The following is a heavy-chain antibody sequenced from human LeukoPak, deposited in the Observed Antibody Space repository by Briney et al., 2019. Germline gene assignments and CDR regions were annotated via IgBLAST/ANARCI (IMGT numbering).Heavy chain of an antibody. V-gene: IGHV1-18*01. CDR2: MSVYNENT. CDR1: GYTFTNYG. D-gene: IGHD3-22*01. CDR3: ARDRYYDSSGYIYFYGMDV. J-gene: IGHJ6*02. Sequence: ASVKASCKASGYTFTNYGFSWVRQAPGQGLEWMGWMSVYNENTNYALKFQGRLTMTTDTSTSTAYMELWGLRSDDTAVYYCARDRYYDSSGYIYFYGMDVSGQGTTVTVSS.